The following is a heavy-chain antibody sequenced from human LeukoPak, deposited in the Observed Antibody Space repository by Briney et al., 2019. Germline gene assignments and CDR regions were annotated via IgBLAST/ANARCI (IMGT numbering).Heavy chain of an antibody. J-gene: IGHJ6*02. CDR3: ARVDVSYYYDSSGYYAINYYYGMDV. V-gene: IGHV1-18*01. Sequence: ASVKVSCKASGYTFTSYGISWVRQAPGQGLEWMGWISAYNGNTNYTQKLQGRVTMTTDTSTSTAYMELRSLRSDDTAVYYCARVDVSYYYDSSGYYAINYYYGMDVWGQGTTVTVSS. CDR2: ISAYNGNT. D-gene: IGHD3-22*01. CDR1: GYTFTSYG.